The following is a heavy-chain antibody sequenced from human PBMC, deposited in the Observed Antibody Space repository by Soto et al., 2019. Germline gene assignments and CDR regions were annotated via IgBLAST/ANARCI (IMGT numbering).Heavy chain of an antibody. Sequence: EVLLVESGGGLVQPGGSLRLSCAASGFTFSNYWMHWVRQAPGKGLVWVSRINSDGSTTSYADSVKGRFTISRDNAKNTLYLQRNSLRVEDTAVYFCARVAVGRYDFDSWGQGTLVPVSS. CDR2: INSDGSTT. D-gene: IGHD6-19*01. CDR1: GFTFSNYW. J-gene: IGHJ4*02. V-gene: IGHV3-74*01. CDR3: ARVAVGRYDFDS.